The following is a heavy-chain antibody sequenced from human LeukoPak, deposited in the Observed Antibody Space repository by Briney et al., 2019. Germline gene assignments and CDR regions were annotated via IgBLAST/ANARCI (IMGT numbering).Heavy chain of an antibody. J-gene: IGHJ4*02. CDR3: ARSRGTDY. Sequence: GGSLRLSCAASGFTFNNFAMHWVRQAPGKGLECVSVVSGSGDSTNYADSVKGRFTISRDNAKNSLYLQMNSLRAEDTAVYYCARSRGTDYWGQGTLVTVSS. D-gene: IGHD1-1*01. CDR1: GFTFNNFA. V-gene: IGHV3-23*01. CDR2: VSGSGDST.